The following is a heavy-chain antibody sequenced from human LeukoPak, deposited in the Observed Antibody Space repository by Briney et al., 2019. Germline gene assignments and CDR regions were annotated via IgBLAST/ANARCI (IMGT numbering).Heavy chain of an antibody. J-gene: IGHJ4*02. D-gene: IGHD5-18*01. CDR3: ARGQHSYGYFNGFDY. Sequence: PSQTLSLTCAVSGGSISSGGYSWSWIRQPPGKGLEWIGYIYYSGSTNYNPSLESRVTMSVDTSKNQFSLKLSSVTAADTAVYYCARGQHSYGYFNGFDYWGQGTLVTVSS. CDR2: IYYSGST. V-gene: IGHV4-30-4*07. CDR1: GGSISSGGYS.